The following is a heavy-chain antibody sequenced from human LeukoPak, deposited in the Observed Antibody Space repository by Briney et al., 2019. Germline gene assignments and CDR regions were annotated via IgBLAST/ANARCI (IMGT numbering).Heavy chain of an antibody. CDR2: ISASGSAT. Sequence: GGSLRLSCAASGFTLGSANALTWVRQAPGKGLEWVSLISASGSATYYADSVRGRFAISRDISKNTLFLQMSSLRTEDTAVYYCAKGTLFGVVTSFDFWGQGTLVTVSS. D-gene: IGHD3-3*01. V-gene: IGHV3-23*01. J-gene: IGHJ4*02. CDR3: AKGTLFGVVTSFDF. CDR1: GFTLGSANA.